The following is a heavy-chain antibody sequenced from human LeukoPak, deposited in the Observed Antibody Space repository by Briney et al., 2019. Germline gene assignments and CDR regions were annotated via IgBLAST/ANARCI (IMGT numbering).Heavy chain of an antibody. V-gene: IGHV4-61*02. Sequence: KSSQTLSLTCTVSGGSISSGSYYWSWIRQPAGKGLEWIGRIYTSGSTNYNPSLKSRVTISVDTSKNQFSLKLSSVTAADTAVYYCARGGYGPQSVLGFDYWGQGTLVTVSS. CDR2: IYTSGST. CDR3: ARGGYGPQSVLGFDY. D-gene: IGHD5-12*01. J-gene: IGHJ4*02. CDR1: GGSISSGSYY.